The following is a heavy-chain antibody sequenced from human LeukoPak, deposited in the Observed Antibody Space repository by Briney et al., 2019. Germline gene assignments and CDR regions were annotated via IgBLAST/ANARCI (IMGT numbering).Heavy chain of an antibody. D-gene: IGHD2-2*01. CDR1: GASITNDDYY. Sequence: SQTLSLTCTVSGASITNDDYYWGWIRQHPGKGLEWIGYIHFSGSTYYNPTLKSRASVSVDTSKSQFSLRLTSVTAADTAVYYCARRAPFSNWFDPWGQGTLVIVSS. CDR2: IHFSGST. CDR3: ARRAPFSNWFDP. J-gene: IGHJ5*02. V-gene: IGHV4-31*03.